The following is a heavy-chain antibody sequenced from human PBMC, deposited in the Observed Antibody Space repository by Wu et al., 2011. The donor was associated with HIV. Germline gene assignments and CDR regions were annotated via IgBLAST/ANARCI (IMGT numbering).Heavy chain of an antibody. CDR3: ARDQGYSYGLLPDAFDI. J-gene: IGHJ3*02. V-gene: IGHV1-2*02. D-gene: IGHD5-18*01. CDR1: GYTFTGYY. CDR2: INPNSGGT. Sequence: QVQLVQSGAEVKKPGASVKVSCKASGYTFTGYYMHWVRQAPGQGLEWMGWINPNSGGTNYAQKFQGRVTMTRDTSISTAYMELSRLRSDDTAVYYCARDQGYSYGLLPDAFDIWGQGTMVTVSS.